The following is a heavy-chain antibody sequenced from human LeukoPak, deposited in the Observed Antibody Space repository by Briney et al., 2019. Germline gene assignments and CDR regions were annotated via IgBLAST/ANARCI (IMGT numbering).Heavy chain of an antibody. CDR2: INHSGST. CDR3: ARGGPRITIFGVVHNWFDP. Sequence: SETLSLTCTVSGGSITSYYWSWIRQPPGKGLEWIGEINHSGSTNYNPSLKSRVTISVDTSKNQFSLKLSSVTAADTAVYYCARGGPRITIFGVVHNWFDPWGQGTLVTVSS. V-gene: IGHV4-34*01. CDR1: GGSITSYY. D-gene: IGHD3-3*01. J-gene: IGHJ5*02.